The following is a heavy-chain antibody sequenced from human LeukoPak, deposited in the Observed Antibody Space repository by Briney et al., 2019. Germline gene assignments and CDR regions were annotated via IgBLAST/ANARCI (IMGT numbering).Heavy chain of an antibody. Sequence: LETLSLTCTVSRGSISSSSYYWGWIRQPPGEGLEWLVSMYYGGSTYYNPSLKSRVTISVDTSKKQFSLKLNSVTDADTAVYYCARAPSSYDILTDYFPLYYFDYWGEGTLVTVSP. CDR3: ARAPSSYDILTDYFPLYYFDY. CDR1: RGSISSSSYY. CDR2: MYYGGST. V-gene: IGHV4-39*07. J-gene: IGHJ4*02. D-gene: IGHD3-9*01.